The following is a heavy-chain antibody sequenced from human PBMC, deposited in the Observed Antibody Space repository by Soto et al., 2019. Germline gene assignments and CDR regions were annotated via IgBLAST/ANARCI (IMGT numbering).Heavy chain of an antibody. CDR1: GFTFSSYG. CDR2: IWYDGSNK. D-gene: IGHD2-15*01. V-gene: IGHV3-33*01. J-gene: IGHJ4*02. CDR3: ARDPFLGYCSGGSCSHLDY. Sequence: QVQLVESGGGVVQPGRSLRLSCAASGFTFSSYGMHWVRQAPGKGLEWVAVIWYDGSNKYYADSVKGRFTISRDNSKNSLYLLMDSVRAEDTAVYYCARDPFLGYCSGGSCSHLDYWGQGTLVTVSS.